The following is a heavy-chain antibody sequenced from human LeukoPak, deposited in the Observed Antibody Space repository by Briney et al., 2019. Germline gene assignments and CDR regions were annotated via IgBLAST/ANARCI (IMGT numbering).Heavy chain of an antibody. CDR3: ARDQVSRYGSGSYFDY. Sequence: PSETLSLTCTVSGGSISSSSYYWGWIRQPPGKGLEWIGSIYYSGSTYYNPSLKSRVTISVDTSKNQFSLKLSSVTAADTAVYSCARDQVSRYGSGSYFDYWGQGTLVTVSS. CDR2: IYYSGST. CDR1: GGSISSSSYY. J-gene: IGHJ4*02. V-gene: IGHV4-39*07. D-gene: IGHD3-10*01.